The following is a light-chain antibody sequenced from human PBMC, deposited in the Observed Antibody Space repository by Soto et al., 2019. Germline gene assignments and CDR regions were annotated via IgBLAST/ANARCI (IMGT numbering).Light chain of an antibody. J-gene: IGLJ1*01. CDR2: EAT. Sequence: QSVLTQPASVSGSPGQSITISCAGTRSDIGASNSVSWYQHLPGRPPTLIIYEATNRPSGVSERCSGSKTGDTASLTISGLQADDEAEYFCISYKTDDTFVFGSGTKLTVL. CDR3: ISYKTDDTFV. CDR1: RSDIGASNS. V-gene: IGLV2-14*01.